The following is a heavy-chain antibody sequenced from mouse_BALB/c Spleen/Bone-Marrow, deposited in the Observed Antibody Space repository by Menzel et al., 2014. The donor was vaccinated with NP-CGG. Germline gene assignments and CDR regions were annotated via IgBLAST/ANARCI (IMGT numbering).Heavy chain of an antibody. J-gene: IGHJ2*01. CDR2: ISGGTNTL. V-gene: IGHV5-17*02. CDR1: GFTFRSFG. CDR3: VRGGYYVPSYFDS. Sequence: EVQLVESGGGLVQPGGSRKLSCAASGFTFRSFGMHWARQAPEKGLEWVAYISGGTNTLYYADTGKGRFTISRDKPNNTLFLQMTSLRSEDTAMYYCVRGGYYVPSYFDSWGQGTPLTVSS. D-gene: IGHD2-3*01.